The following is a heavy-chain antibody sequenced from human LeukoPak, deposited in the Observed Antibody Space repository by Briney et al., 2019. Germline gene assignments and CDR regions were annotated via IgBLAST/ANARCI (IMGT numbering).Heavy chain of an antibody. CDR3: ARDSGSGWSNDY. Sequence: GSLRLSCVVPGFTLNSYSMNWVRQAPGKGLEWVSYFGWSGTTILYADSVRGRFTVSRDSAKNSLYLQMNSLRDEDSALYYCARDSGSGWSNDYWGQGTLVTVSS. CDR2: FGWSGTTI. J-gene: IGHJ4*02. CDR1: GFTLNSYS. V-gene: IGHV3-48*02. D-gene: IGHD6-19*01.